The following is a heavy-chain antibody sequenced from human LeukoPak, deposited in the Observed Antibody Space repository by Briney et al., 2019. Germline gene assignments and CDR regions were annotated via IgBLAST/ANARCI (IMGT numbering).Heavy chain of an antibody. Sequence: GESLKISCKASGYSFSNNWIGWVRQMPGKGLQWMGIINPHDSTTKYSPSFQGQVTISVDKSINTAYLQWSSLTASDTAVYYCARHLRTSTYRDLDYWGQGTLVTVSS. V-gene: IGHV5-51*01. D-gene: IGHD1-14*01. J-gene: IGHJ4*02. CDR2: INPHDSTT. CDR1: GYSFSNNW. CDR3: ARHLRTSTYRDLDY.